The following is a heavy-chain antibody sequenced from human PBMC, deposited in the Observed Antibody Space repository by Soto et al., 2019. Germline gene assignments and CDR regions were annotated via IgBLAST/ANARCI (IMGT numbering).Heavy chain of an antibody. J-gene: IGHJ4*02. V-gene: IGHV6-1*01. Sequence: PSQTLSLTCAISGDSVSSNSAAWNWIRQSPSRGLEWLGRTYYRSKWYNDYAVSVKSRITINPDTSKNQFSLQLNSVTAADTAVYYCARVSFSGSYYKARESDYWGQGTLVTVSS. CDR3: ARVSFSGSYYKARESDY. CDR1: GDSVSSNSAA. D-gene: IGHD3-10*01. CDR2: TYYRSKWYN.